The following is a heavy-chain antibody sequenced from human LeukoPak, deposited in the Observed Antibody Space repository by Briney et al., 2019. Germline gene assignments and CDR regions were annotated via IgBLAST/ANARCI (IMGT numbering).Heavy chain of an antibody. CDR1: GYSFTNYW. J-gene: IGHJ4*02. CDR3: ARAKMVATGGFDY. Sequence: GESLKISCKGSGYSFTNYWIGWVRQMPGKGLKWMGIIYPGDSDTRYSPPFQGQVTISADKSISTAYLQWSSLKASDTAMYYCARAKMVATGGFDYWGQGTLVTVSS. V-gene: IGHV5-51*01. CDR2: IYPGDSDT. D-gene: IGHD5-12*01.